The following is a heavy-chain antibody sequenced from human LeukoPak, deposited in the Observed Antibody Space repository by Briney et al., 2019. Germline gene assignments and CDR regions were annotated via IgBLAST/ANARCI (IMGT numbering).Heavy chain of an antibody. CDR2: IHHDGNT. D-gene: IGHD1-26*01. V-gene: IGHV4-38-2*02. CDR1: GYSISSGYY. J-gene: IGHJ4*02. Sequence: SETLSLTCSVSGYSISSGYYWGWIRRPPGKGLEWIGNIHHDGNTYYNPSLKSRVTISVDTSKNQFSLRLSSVTAADTAVYYCARFFRTVWELPYYWGPGTLVTVSS. CDR3: ARFFRTVWELPYY.